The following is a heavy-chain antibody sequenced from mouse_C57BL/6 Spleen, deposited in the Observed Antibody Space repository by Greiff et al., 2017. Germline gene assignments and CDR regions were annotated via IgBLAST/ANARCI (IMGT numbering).Heavy chain of an antibody. CDR1: GFTFSSYA. CDR3: ARDRGVTTGFAY. D-gene: IGHD2-2*01. V-gene: IGHV5-4*01. J-gene: IGHJ3*01. CDR2: ISDGGSYT. Sequence: DVHLVESGGGLVKPGGSLKLSCAASGFTFSSYAMSWVRQTPEKRLEWVATISDGGSYTYYPDNVKGRFTISRDNAKNNLYLQMSHLKSEDTAMYYCARDRGVTTGFAYWGQGTLVTVSA.